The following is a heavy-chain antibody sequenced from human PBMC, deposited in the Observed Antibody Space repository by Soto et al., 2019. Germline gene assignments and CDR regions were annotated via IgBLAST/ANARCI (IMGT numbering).Heavy chain of an antibody. V-gene: IGHV1-46*01. CDR3: ARAPYGDYTNYYYGMDV. Sequence: QVQLVQSGAEVKKPGASVKVSCKASGYTFTSYYMHWVRQAPGQGLEWMGIINPSGGSTSYAQKFQGRVTMTRHTSTSTVYMELSSLRSEDTAVYYCARAPYGDYTNYYYGMDVWGQGTTVTVSS. J-gene: IGHJ6*02. CDR1: GYTFTSYY. D-gene: IGHD4-17*01. CDR2: INPSGGST.